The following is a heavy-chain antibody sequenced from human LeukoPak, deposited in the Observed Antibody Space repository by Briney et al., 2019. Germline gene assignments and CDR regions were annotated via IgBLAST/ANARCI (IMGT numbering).Heavy chain of an antibody. CDR3: ARTPYYYGSGSQTSPFDY. J-gene: IGHJ4*02. V-gene: IGHV4-39*07. CDR1: GGCISSSSYY. CDR2: INHSGST. Sequence: PSETLSLTRTVSGGCISSSSYYWGWIRQPPGKGLEWIGEINHSGSTNYNPSLKSRVTISVDTSKNQFSLKLSSVTAADTAVYHCARTPYYYGSGSQTSPFDYWGQGTLVTVSS. D-gene: IGHD3-10*01.